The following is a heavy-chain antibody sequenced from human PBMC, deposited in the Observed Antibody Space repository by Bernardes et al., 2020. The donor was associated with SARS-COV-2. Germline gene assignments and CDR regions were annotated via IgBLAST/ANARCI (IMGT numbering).Heavy chain of an antibody. V-gene: IGHV1-24*01. Sequence: ASVKVSCKVSGYIFTELSMHWVRQPPGKGLEWMGGFNPEDAETIYALKFQGRVTMTEDISTDTAYMELNSLTPEDTAVYYCATTTGVWFGEFSLWGQGTLVTVSS. D-gene: IGHD3-10*01. CDR3: ATTTGVWFGEFSL. J-gene: IGHJ4*02. CDR2: FNPEDAET. CDR1: GYIFTELS.